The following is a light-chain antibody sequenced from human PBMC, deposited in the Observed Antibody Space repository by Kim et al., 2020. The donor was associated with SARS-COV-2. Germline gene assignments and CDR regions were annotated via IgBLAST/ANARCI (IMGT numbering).Light chain of an antibody. CDR1: NSNVGPNY. CDR2: KND. V-gene: IGLV1-47*01. Sequence: ELTQPPSASGTPGQRVTISCSVSNSNVGPNYVYWYQQLPGTTPKLLIFKNDQRPSGVPDRFSGSKSGTSASLAISGLRSEDEADYYCATWDDSLGAWVFGGGTQLTVL. CDR3: ATWDDSLGAWV. J-gene: IGLJ3*02.